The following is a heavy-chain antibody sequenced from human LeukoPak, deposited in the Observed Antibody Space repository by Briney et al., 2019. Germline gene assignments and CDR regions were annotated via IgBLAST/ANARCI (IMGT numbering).Heavy chain of an antibody. Sequence: SETLSLTCAVSGGSISGSSYFWGWIRQPPGKGLEWIGSIYHSGNTYYNPSLKSRVTISVDTSKNQFSLKLSSVTAADTAVYYCARLKEGIDYWGQGTLVTVSS. CDR1: GGSISGSSYF. CDR3: ARLKEGIDY. D-gene: IGHD3-10*01. J-gene: IGHJ4*02. CDR2: IYHSGNT. V-gene: IGHV4-39*01.